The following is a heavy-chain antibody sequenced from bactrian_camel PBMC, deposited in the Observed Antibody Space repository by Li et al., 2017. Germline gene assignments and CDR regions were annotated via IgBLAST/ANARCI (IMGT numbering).Heavy chain of an antibody. D-gene: IGHD2*01. Sequence: HVQLVESGGRLVQPGGSLRLSCATSGFPFANYYMSWVRQTPGKSLEWVSSSYKDGTYTYYADSVKGRFTVSRDNAKNTVYLQMDSLKSEDTALYYCATVKWWGQGTQVTVS. J-gene: IGHJ4*01. CDR3: ATVKW. V-gene: IGHV3-2*01. CDR2: SYKDGTYT. CDR1: GFPFANYY.